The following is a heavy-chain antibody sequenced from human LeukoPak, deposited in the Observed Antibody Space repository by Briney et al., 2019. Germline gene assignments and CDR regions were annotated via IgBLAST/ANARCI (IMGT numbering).Heavy chain of an antibody. D-gene: IGHD3-22*01. J-gene: IGHJ3*02. CDR2: IYYSGST. CDR1: GGSISSYY. Sequence: SETLSLTCTVSGGSISSYYWSWIRQPPGXXLEWIGYIYYSGSTNYNPSLKSRVTISVDTSKNQFSLKLSSVTAADTAVYYCARVSGLDYYDSSGADAFDIWGQGTMVTVSS. CDR3: ARVSGLDYYDSSGADAFDI. V-gene: IGHV4-59*01.